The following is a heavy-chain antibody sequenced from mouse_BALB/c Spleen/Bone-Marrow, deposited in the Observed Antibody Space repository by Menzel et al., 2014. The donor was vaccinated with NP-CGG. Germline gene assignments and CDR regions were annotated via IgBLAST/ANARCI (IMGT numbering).Heavy chain of an antibody. CDR1: GYTFIDHA. CDR2: ISGYYGDA. D-gene: IGHD2-14*01. Sequence: QAQLQQSGAKLVRPGVSVKISCKGSGYTFIDHAIHWVKRSHAKSLEWIGVISGYYGDAIYNQKFKGKATMTVDKSSSTAYMELARLTSEDSAIYYCARSGKVRNAMDYWGQGTSGTVSS. CDR3: ARSGKVRNAMDY. J-gene: IGHJ4*01. V-gene: IGHV1S137*01.